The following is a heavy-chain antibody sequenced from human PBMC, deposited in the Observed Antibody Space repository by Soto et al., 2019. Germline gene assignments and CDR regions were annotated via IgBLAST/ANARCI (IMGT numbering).Heavy chain of an antibody. CDR1: GVTFGMRA. CDR3: ARGSKDSYPGSRIFDF. D-gene: IGHD3-10*01. V-gene: IGHV3-23*01. CDR2: ITDTGGDA. J-gene: IGHJ4*02. Sequence: PGGALRLCCVALGVTFGMRAVIWVRQAPGEGLEWGSTITDTGGDAKYADSVRGRFTISRDNSKKTLYLQMSSLRADDSAVYFCARGSKDSYPGSRIFDFWGRGTLVTVSS.